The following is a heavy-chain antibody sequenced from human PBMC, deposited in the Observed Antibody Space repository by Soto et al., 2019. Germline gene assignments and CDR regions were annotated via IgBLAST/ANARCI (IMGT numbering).Heavy chain of an antibody. D-gene: IGHD6-19*01. J-gene: IGHJ6*02. CDR3: SRFIMVGGWFDPNYYHGMDV. Sequence: VQLVQSGAEVKKPGASVTVSCKTSGYTFSNYGINWVRQAPGQGLEWMGWISGYNGNTNYAQTVQGRVTMTTDTSTGTVYMELRSLNSDDTAIYYCSRFIMVGGWFDPNYYHGMDVWGQGTTVTVSS. CDR1: GYTFSNYG. CDR2: ISGYNGNT. V-gene: IGHV1-18*01.